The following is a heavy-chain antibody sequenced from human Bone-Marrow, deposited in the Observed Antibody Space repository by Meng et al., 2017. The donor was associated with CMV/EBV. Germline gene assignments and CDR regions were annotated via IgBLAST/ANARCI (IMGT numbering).Heavy chain of an antibody. CDR1: GFTFSSYA. D-gene: IGHD3-3*01. CDR2: ISYDGSNK. CDR3: ARDLAYYDFWSGYQSYYYYGMDV. Sequence: GGSLRLSCAASGFTFSSYAMHWVRQAPGKGLEWVAVISYDGSNKYYADSVKGRFTISRDNSKNTLYLQMNSLRAEDTAVYYCARDLAYYDFWSGYQSYYYYGMDVWGQGITVTVSS. J-gene: IGHJ6*02. V-gene: IGHV3-30*04.